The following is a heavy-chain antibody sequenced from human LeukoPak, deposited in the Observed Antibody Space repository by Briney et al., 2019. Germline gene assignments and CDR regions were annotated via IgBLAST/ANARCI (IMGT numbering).Heavy chain of an antibody. D-gene: IGHD6-13*01. Sequence: GGSLRLSCAASGFTFSSYGMHWVRQAPGKGLEWVAFIRYDGSNKYYADSVKGRFTISRDNSKNTLYLQMNSLRAEDTAVYYCAKDPSIAAAGYYFDYWGQGTLVTVSS. J-gene: IGHJ4*02. CDR2: IRYDGSNK. CDR3: AKDPSIAAAGYYFDY. CDR1: GFTFSSYG. V-gene: IGHV3-30*02.